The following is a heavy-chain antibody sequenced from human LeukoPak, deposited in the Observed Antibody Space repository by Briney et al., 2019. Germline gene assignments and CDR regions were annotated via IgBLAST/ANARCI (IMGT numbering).Heavy chain of an antibody. CDR2: INPSGGST. CDR1: GYTFTSCY. CDR3: ARSVVVPAAPMYWFDP. D-gene: IGHD2-2*01. J-gene: IGHJ5*02. V-gene: IGHV1-46*03. Sequence: ASVKVSCKASGYTFTSCYMHWVRQAPGQGLEWMGIINPSGGSTSYAQKFQGRVTMTRDTSTSTVYMELSSLRSEDTAVYYCARSVVVPAAPMYWFDPWGQGTLVTVSS.